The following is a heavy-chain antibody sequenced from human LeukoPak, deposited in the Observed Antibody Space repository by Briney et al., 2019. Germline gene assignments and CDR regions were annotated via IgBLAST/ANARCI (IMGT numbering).Heavy chain of an antibody. CDR2: ISGSDDRT. J-gene: IGHJ3*02. V-gene: IGHV3-23*01. CDR1: GFTFSSYA. Sequence: GGSLRLSCAASGFTFSSYAMSWVRQAPGKGLEWVSAISGSDDRTYYADSVKGRFTISRDNSKNTLYLQMNSLRAEDTAVYYCAKTEYSGYDNDAFDIWGQGTMVTVSS. CDR3: AKTEYSGYDNDAFDI. D-gene: IGHD5-12*01.